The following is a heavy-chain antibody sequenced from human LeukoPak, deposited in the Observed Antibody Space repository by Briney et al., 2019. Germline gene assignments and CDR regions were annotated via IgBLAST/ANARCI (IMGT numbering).Heavy chain of an antibody. CDR3: ARVGYSSSAFDY. V-gene: IGHV3-7*04. J-gene: IGHJ4*02. CDR1: GFVSTTYW. D-gene: IGHD6-6*01. CDR2: INQDGSVK. Sequence: GGSLRLSCAASGFVSTTYWMSWVRQAPGKGLEWVANINQDGSVKYYVDSVKGRFTVSRDHAKNSVYLQMSSLRAEDTAVYYCARVGYSSSAFDYWGQGTLVTVSS.